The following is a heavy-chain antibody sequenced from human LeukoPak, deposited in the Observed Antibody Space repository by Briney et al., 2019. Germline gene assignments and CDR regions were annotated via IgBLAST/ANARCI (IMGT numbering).Heavy chain of an antibody. V-gene: IGHV3-30*03. CDR3: ARDQIIVTTILDYYYGMDV. J-gene: IGHJ6*02. D-gene: IGHD5-12*01. CDR1: GFTFRNYV. Sequence: GGSLRLSCAASGFTFRNYVIHWVRQAPGKGPEWVAVTSSDLKANYYADSVKGRFTISRDNSKNTLYLQMNSLKPEDTAVYYCARDQIIVTTILDYYYGMDVWGQGTTVTVSS. CDR2: TSSDLKAN.